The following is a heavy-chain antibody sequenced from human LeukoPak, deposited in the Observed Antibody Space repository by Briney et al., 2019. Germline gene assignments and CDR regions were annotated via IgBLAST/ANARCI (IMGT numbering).Heavy chain of an antibody. CDR3: VRRSYDSSAYYPGYFDS. D-gene: IGHD3-22*01. CDR2: VYPGDSDT. V-gene: IGHV5-51*01. CDR1: GYSFTTYW. Sequence: GESLKISCKGSGYSFTTYWIGWVRQMSGRGLEWMGIVYPGDSDTRYNPSFQGQVTISADKSINTAYLQWSSLKASDTAMYYCVRRSYDSSAYYPGYFDSWGQGTLVTVSS. J-gene: IGHJ4*02.